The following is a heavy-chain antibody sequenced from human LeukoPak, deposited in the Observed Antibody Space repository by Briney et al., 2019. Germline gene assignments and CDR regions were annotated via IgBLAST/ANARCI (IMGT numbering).Heavy chain of an antibody. CDR1: GESFTPYH. J-gene: IGHJ6*03. Sequence: SETLCLTCAVYGESFTPYHWSWVRQSPGKGLEWIGGINHSGSTNYNPSFKSRVTMSVDTSKNQFSLNLRSVTAADAAMYYCAREVAYYYYMDVWGKGTTVIVSS. V-gene: IGHV4-34*01. CDR2: INHSGST. CDR3: AREVAYYYYMDV.